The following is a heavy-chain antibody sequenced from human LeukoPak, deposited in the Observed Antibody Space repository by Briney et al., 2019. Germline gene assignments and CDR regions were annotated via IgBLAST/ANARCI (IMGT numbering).Heavy chain of an antibody. V-gene: IGHV1-24*01. J-gene: IGHJ6*02. CDR1: GYTLTEPS. D-gene: IGHD6-13*01. Sequence: GASGKLSCKVSGYTLTEPSMHWLRQPPGKGLEWMGGVDPENGETIYAQKFQGRVTMTEDTSTDIAYMELTSLRSEDTAVYYCAHGGQQLLRGSYYYYGMDVWGQGTTVTVSS. CDR2: VDPENGET. CDR3: AHGGQQLLRGSYYYYGMDV.